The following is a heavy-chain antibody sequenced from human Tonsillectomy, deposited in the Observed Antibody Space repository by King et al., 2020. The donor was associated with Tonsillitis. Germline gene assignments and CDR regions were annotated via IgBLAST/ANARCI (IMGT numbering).Heavy chain of an antibody. V-gene: IGHV3-30*18. CDR2: ISYDGTNK. Sequence: VQLVESGGGVVQPGRSLRLSCAASGFTFSSYGMHWVRQAPGEGLEWVAVISYDGTNKYYADSVKGRFTISRDNSKNTLYLQMNSLRPEDTAVYYCAKVHDYGSGSYFNYYYGMDVWGQGTTVTVSS. CDR3: AKVHDYGSGSYFNYYYGMDV. D-gene: IGHD3-10*01. CDR1: GFTFSSYG. J-gene: IGHJ6*02.